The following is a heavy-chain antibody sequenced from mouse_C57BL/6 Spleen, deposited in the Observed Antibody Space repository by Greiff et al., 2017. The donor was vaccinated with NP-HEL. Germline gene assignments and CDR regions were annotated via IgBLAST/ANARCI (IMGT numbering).Heavy chain of an antibody. J-gene: IGHJ3*01. Sequence: QVQLKESGAELVRPGASVTLSCKASGYTFTDYEMHWVKQTPVHGLEWIGAIDPETGGTAYNQKFKGKAILTADKSSSTAYMELRSLTSEDSAVYYCTRDGAYWGQGTLVTVSA. CDR1: GYTFTDYE. CDR3: TRDGAY. D-gene: IGHD2-3*01. V-gene: IGHV1-15*01. CDR2: IDPETGGT.